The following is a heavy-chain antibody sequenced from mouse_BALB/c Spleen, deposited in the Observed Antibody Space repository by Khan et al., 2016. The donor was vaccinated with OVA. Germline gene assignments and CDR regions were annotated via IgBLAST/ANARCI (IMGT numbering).Heavy chain of an antibody. D-gene: IGHD1-1*01. CDR3: ATSYFYGYYFDY. J-gene: IGHJ2*01. CDR2: ISGDSTTI. Sequence: EVQLVESGGGLVQPGGSRKLSCAASGFTFSSYGVHWVRQAPERGLEWVAYISGDSTTIYYADTVKGRVTISRDNPKNTLFLQMTSLMSEDTAKYYCATSYFYGYYFDYWGPGTTLTVSS. CDR1: GFTFSSYG. V-gene: IGHV5-17*02.